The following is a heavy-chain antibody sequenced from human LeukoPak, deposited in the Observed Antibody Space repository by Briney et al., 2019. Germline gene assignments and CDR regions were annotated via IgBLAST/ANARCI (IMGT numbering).Heavy chain of an antibody. CDR2: IYYSGST. CDR1: VGSISSSSYY. D-gene: IGHD6-13*01. Sequence: SETLSLTCAVSVGSISSSSYYWGWIRQPPGKGLEWIGSIYYSGSTYYNPSLKSRVTISVDTSKNQFSLKLSSVTAADTAVYYCARHVLRAAAGKHSGSLDYWGQGTLVTVSS. J-gene: IGHJ4*02. V-gene: IGHV4-39*01. CDR3: ARHVLRAAAGKHSGSLDY.